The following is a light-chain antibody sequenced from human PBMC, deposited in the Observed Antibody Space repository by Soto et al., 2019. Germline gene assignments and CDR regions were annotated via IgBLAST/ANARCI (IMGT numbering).Light chain of an antibody. V-gene: IGLV2-23*02. CDR2: EVS. CDR1: NSDVGSYNL. Sequence: QSVLTQPASVSGSPGQSITISCTGTNSDVGSYNLVSWYQHHPGKAPKLMIYEVSRRPSGVPDRFSGSKSGNTASLTVSGLQADDEAVYYCYSYAGRNIWVFGGGTKLTVL. CDR3: YSYAGRNIWV. J-gene: IGLJ3*02.